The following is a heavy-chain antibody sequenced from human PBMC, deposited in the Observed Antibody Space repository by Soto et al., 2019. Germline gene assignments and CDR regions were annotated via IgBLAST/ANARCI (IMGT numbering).Heavy chain of an antibody. D-gene: IGHD3-3*01. CDR2: INHSGST. CDR1: GGSFSGYY. J-gene: IGHJ5*02. CDR3: ARGGYYDFWSGYYANWLDP. Sequence: SETLSLTCAVYGGSFSGYYWSWIRQPPGKGLEWIGEINHSGSTNYNPSLKSRVTISVDTSKNQFSLKLSSVTAADTAVYYCARGGYYDFWSGYYANWLDPWGQGTLVTVYS. V-gene: IGHV4-34*01.